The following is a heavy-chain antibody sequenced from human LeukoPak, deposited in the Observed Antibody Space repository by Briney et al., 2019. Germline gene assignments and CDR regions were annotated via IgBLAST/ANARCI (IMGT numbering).Heavy chain of an antibody. CDR1: GYSISSGYD. D-gene: IGHD3-16*02. CDR3: ARQSLSREPARLGELSFKYYFDY. V-gene: IGHV4-38-2*01. Sequence: PSETLSLTCAVSGYSISSGYDWGWIRQPPGKGLEWIGSIYHSGSTYYNPSLKSRVTISVDTSKNQFSLKLCSVTAADTAVDYCARQSLSREPARLGELSFKYYFDYWGQGTLVTVSS. CDR2: IYHSGST. J-gene: IGHJ4*02.